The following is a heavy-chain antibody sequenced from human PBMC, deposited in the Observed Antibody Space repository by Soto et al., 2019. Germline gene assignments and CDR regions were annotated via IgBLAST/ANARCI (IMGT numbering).Heavy chain of an antibody. CDR1: GFTFNTYG. J-gene: IGHJ4*02. Sequence: LRLSCAASGFTFNTYGMHWVRQAPGKGLEWVAVISYDGSDKFYADSVKGRFTISRDNSKNALYLQMSRLRPEDTAIYYCAKSPNFYCSSPNCYKYYFDYWGQGTLVTVSS. CDR3: AKSPNFYCSSPNCYKYYFDY. D-gene: IGHD2-2*02. V-gene: IGHV3-30*18. CDR2: ISYDGSDK.